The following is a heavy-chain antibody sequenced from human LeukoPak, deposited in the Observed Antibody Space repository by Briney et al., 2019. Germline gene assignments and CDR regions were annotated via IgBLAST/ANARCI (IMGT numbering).Heavy chain of an antibody. CDR1: GYTFTGYY. CDR3: ARDLDSSGWEGAFNI. J-gene: IGHJ3*02. Sequence: ASVKVSCKASGYTFTGYYMHWVRQAPGQGLEWMGWIKPNSGGTNYAQKFQGRVSMTSDPSISTPYMELSRLRSDDTAVYYCARDLDSSGWEGAFNIWGQGTMVTVSS. D-gene: IGHD6-19*01. CDR2: IKPNSGGT. V-gene: IGHV1-2*02.